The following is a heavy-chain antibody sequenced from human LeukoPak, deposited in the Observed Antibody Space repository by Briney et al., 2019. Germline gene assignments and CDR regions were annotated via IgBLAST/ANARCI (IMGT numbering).Heavy chain of an antibody. V-gene: IGHV3-23*01. CDR2: IDYSGGDT. CDR3: ARNSGWYGVS. D-gene: IGHD6-19*01. CDR1: GGSISSYY. Sequence: PSETLSLTCTVSGGSISSYYWSWIRQAPGKGLEWVSSIDYSGGDTHYADSVKGRFTISRDNSKNTLYLQLSSLGGDDTAVYYCARNSGWYGVSWGQGTLVTVSS. J-gene: IGHJ4*02.